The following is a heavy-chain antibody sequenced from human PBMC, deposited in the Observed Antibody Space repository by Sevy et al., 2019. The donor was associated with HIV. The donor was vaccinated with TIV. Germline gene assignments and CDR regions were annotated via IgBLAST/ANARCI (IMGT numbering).Heavy chain of an antibody. J-gene: IGHJ6*02. CDR1: GYIFTDYY. CDR3: ARLTTQPTSDLYGLDV. CDR2: INSDSGVT. V-gene: IGHV1-2*02. Sequence: ASVKVSCKASGYIFTDYYIHWVRQPPGQGLEWMAWINSDSGVTNYAQRFQGEVTVTRDPSLSTAYLELTNLKSNDTAIYYCARLTTQPTSDLYGLDVWGQGTTVTVSS. D-gene: IGHD4-17*01.